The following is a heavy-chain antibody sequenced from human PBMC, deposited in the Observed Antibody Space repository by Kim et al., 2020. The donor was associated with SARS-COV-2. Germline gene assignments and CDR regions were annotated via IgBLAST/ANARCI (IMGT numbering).Heavy chain of an antibody. Sequence: TNYNPPIRSRGTISIDTSPNRCSVKLSSVTAADTAVYYGARSSGHLDPFDIWGQGTMVTVSS. CDR2: T. CDR3: ARSSGHLDPFDI. J-gene: IGHJ3*02. D-gene: IGHD3-22*01. V-gene: IGHV4-4*09.